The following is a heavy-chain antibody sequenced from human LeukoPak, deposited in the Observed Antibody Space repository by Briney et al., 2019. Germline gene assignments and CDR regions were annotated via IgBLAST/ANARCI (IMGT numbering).Heavy chain of an antibody. CDR3: ARLDAAGRVLNA. CDR1: AFSFSSYS. V-gene: IGHV3-7*01. CDR2: VNIDGTEQ. J-gene: IGHJ3*01. Sequence: GGSLRLSCASSAFSFSSYSISWVRQAPGKGLEWVANVNIDGTEQHFVDSVEGRFTISRDNAKRLLFLQMNSLRADDTAVYYCARLDAAGRVLNAWGQGTMVSVSS. D-gene: IGHD2-15*01.